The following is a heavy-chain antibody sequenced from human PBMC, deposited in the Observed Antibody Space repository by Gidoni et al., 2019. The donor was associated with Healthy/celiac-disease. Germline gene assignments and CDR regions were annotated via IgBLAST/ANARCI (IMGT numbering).Heavy chain of an antibody. CDR1: GFTFSNAW. J-gene: IGHJ4*02. V-gene: IGHV3-15*01. D-gene: IGHD4-17*01. Sequence: EVQLVESGGGLVKPGGSLRLSCAASGFTFSNAWMSWVCQAPGKGLEWVGRIKSKTDGGTTDYAAPVKGRFTISRDDSKKTLYLQMNSLKTEDTAVYYCTTGQGDYEAGYWGQGTLVTVSS. CDR2: IKSKTDGGTT. CDR3: TTGQGDYEAGY.